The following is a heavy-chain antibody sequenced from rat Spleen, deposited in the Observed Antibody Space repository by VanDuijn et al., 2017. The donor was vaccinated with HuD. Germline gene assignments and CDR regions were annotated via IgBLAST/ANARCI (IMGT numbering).Heavy chain of an antibody. J-gene: IGHJ2*01. V-gene: IGHV5-58*01. D-gene: IGHD3-8*01. CDR2: INTDGGRT. CDR3: ARAIWDYFDY. CDR1: GFTFSSYW. Sequence: EVQLVETGGGLVQPGRSLKLSCVASGFTFSSYWMYWIRQAPGKGLEWISSINTDGGRTYYPDSVKGRFTISRDNAKTTLYLQMNSMRSEDTATDYCARAIWDYFDYWGQGVMVTVSS.